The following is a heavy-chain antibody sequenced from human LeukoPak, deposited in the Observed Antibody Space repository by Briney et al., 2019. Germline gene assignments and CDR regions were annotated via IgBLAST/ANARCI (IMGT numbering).Heavy chain of an antibody. CDR1: GFTFNTYW. CDR3: ARDQGGATRIDY. J-gene: IGHJ4*02. D-gene: IGHD1-26*01. CDR2: INSDGRST. Sequence: GGSLRLSCAASGFTFNTYWMHWVRQAPGKGLVWVSRINSDGRSTSYADSVKGRFTISRDNAKRTLYLQMNSLRVEETAVYYCARDQGGATRIDYWGQGTLVTVSS. V-gene: IGHV3-74*01.